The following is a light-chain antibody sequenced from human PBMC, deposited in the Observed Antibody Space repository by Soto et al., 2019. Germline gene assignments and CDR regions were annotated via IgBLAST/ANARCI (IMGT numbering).Light chain of an antibody. Sequence: DIVMTQSPDSLAVSLGERATINCKSSQSVLYSSNNKNYLAWYQQKAGQPPKLLLYWASARESGVPARISGSRSGTDFTLTISSLQAEDVAVYYCQQYYSSPYTFGQGTKLEIK. CDR1: QSVLYSSNNKNY. J-gene: IGKJ2*01. CDR2: WAS. CDR3: QQYYSSPYT. V-gene: IGKV4-1*01.